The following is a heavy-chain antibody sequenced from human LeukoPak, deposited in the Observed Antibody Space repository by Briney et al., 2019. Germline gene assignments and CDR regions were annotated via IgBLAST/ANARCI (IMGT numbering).Heavy chain of an antibody. Sequence: ASVKVSCKASGYTFTSYAMNWVRQAPGQGLEWMGWINTNTGNPTYAQGFTGRFVFSLDTSVSTAYLQISSLKAEDTAVYYCARDLRGNDYVWGSYPLLDPWGQGTLVTVPS. D-gene: IGHD3-16*02. J-gene: IGHJ5*02. CDR3: ARDLRGNDYVWGSYPLLDP. V-gene: IGHV7-4-1*02. CDR1: GYTFTSYA. CDR2: INTNTGNP.